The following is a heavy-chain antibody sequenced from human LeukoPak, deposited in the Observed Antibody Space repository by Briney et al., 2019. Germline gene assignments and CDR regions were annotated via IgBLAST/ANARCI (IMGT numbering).Heavy chain of an antibody. CDR3: AELGITMIGGV. Sequence: PGGSLRLSCAASGFTFSSYEVNWVRQAPGKGLGWVSYISSSGSTIYYADSVKGRFTISRDNAKNSLYLQMNSLRAEDTAVYYCAELGITMIGGVWGKGTTVTISS. CDR1: GFTFSSYE. V-gene: IGHV3-48*03. CDR2: ISSSGSTI. J-gene: IGHJ6*04. D-gene: IGHD3-10*02.